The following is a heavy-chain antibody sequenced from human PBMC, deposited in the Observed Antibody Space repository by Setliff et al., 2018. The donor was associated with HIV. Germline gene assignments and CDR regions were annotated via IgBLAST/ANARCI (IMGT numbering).Heavy chain of an antibody. V-gene: IGHV4-38-2*02. CDR3: ARDRMPMASWVPDK. J-gene: IGHJ4*02. CDR1: DFSLSIGYF. D-gene: IGHD2-2*01. Sequence: PSETLSLTCAVSDFSLSIGYFWGWIRQSPGKGLEWIGSLHHDGSLYYNPSLKSRVTISVDTSKNQFSLNLSSVTAADTAVYYCARDRMPMASWVPDKWGQGTLVTVSS. CDR2: LHHDGSL.